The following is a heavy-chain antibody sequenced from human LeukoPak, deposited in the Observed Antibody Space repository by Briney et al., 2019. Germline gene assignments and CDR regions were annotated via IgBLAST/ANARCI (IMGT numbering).Heavy chain of an antibody. D-gene: IGHD2/OR15-2a*01. V-gene: IGHV4-59*01. CDR3: ARESLSGNYYGMDV. CDR1: GGSISSYH. Sequence: SETLSLTCAVSGGSISSYHWSWIRQPPGKGLEWLGYIYYSGSTNYNPSLKSRVTISMDTSKNQFSLKLSSVTAADTAVYYCARESLSGNYYGMDVWGQGTTVTVSS. J-gene: IGHJ6*02. CDR2: IYYSGST.